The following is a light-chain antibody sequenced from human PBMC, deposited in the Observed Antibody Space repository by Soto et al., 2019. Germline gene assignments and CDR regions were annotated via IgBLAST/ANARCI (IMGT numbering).Light chain of an antibody. Sequence: EMVMTQSPATLSVSLGERATLSCRASQSVSTKLVWYQQKPGQAPRLLIYGASTRATGIPARFSGSGSGTEFALTISSLQSEDFAVYYCQQRSNWPPRTFGQGTKLEIK. CDR1: QSVSTK. CDR2: GAS. CDR3: QQRSNWPPRT. J-gene: IGKJ2*01. V-gene: IGKV3-15*01.